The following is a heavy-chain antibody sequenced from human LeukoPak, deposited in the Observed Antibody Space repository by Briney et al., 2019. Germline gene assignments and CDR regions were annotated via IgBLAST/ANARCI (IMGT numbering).Heavy chain of an antibody. CDR3: ARSTTAYFDKVSLSH. D-gene: IGHD2-21*02. CDR1: GGSFSGYY. V-gene: IGHV4-34*01. CDR2: INHSGST. Sequence: PSETLSLTCAVSGGSFSGYYWNWIRQSPGKGLEWIEEINHSGSTNYSPSLKSRVTISVDTSKTQFSLELSSVTAADTAVYYCARSTTAYFDKVSLSHWGQGTLVTVSS. J-gene: IGHJ4*02.